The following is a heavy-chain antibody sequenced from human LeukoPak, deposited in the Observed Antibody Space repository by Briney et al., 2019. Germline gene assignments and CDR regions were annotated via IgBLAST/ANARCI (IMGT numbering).Heavy chain of an antibody. CDR1: GDSFSSHY. J-gene: IGHJ3*02. CDR3: ARDLVTVTKGFDI. Sequence: SETLSLTSAVSGDSFSSHYWTWIRQSPGTGLECIGYISHIGRTNYNPSLKSRVTISIDTSKNQFSLKLRSVTAADTAVYYCARDLVTVTKGFDIWGQGTMVSVSS. CDR2: ISHIGRT. D-gene: IGHD4-17*01. V-gene: IGHV4-59*11.